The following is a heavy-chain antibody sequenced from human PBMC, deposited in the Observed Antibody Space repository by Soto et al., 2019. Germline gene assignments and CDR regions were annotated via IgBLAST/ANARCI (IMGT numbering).Heavy chain of an antibody. Sequence: PSETLSLTCAISGLSISSDYYWGWIRPPPGKGLEWIGSIYHSGSTYYSPSLQSRVTISVDTSKNQFSLKVNSVTAADTAFYYCARVRPATLTWSFAIDYWVQGALVTVSS. D-gene: IGHD3-10*01. CDR2: IYHSGST. CDR3: ARVRPATLTWSFAIDY. CDR1: GLSISSDYY. J-gene: IGHJ4*02. V-gene: IGHV4-38-2*01.